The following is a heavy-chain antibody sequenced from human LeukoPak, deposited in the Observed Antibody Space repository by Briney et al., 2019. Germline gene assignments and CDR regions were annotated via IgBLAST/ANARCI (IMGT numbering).Heavy chain of an antibody. Sequence: GRSLRLSCAASGFTFDDYAMHWVRQAPGKGLEWVSGISWNSGSIGYADSVKGRFTISRDNAKNSLYLQMNSLRAEDTALYYCAKPYYYDSSGYYSDAFDIWGQGTVVTVSS. D-gene: IGHD3-22*01. CDR3: AKPYYYDSSGYYSDAFDI. CDR1: GFTFDDYA. CDR2: ISWNSGSI. J-gene: IGHJ3*02. V-gene: IGHV3-9*01.